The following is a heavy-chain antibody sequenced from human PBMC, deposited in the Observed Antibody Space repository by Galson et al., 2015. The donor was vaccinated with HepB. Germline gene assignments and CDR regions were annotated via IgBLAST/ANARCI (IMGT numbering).Heavy chain of an antibody. Sequence: SLRLSCAASGFTFEDYAMHWVRRVPGKGLEWVSGISWNSDFTGYADSVRGRFTISRDNAKYSLYLQMNSLRAEDTALYYCAQDLTYYYGSGSYFVGMDVWGQGTTVTVSS. CDR2: ISWNSDFT. J-gene: IGHJ6*02. V-gene: IGHV3-9*01. CDR3: AQDLTYYYGSGSYFVGMDV. CDR1: GFTFEDYA. D-gene: IGHD3-10*01.